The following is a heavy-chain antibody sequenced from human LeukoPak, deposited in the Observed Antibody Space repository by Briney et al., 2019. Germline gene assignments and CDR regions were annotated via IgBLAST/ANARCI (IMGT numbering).Heavy chain of an antibody. D-gene: IGHD6-13*01. J-gene: IGHJ6*02. Sequence: GGSLRLSCAASGFTFRSYTMHGVRHAPGKGLVWVSRINSDGSSTSYADSVKGRFTISRDNAQNTLNLQKYSLRAEDTAVYYCAWPMSKATAGNNYYRMDFWGQGTTVTVSS. V-gene: IGHV3-74*01. CDR1: GFTFRSYT. CDR2: INSDGSST. CDR3: AWPMSKATAGNNYYRMDF.